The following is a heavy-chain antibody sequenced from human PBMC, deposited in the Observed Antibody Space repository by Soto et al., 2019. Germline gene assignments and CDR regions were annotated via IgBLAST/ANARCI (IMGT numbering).Heavy chain of an antibody. CDR3: VGGQYYFDY. J-gene: IGHJ4*02. Sequence: QVQLVESGGGVVQPGRSLRLSCAASGFPFTTYGMHWVREGPGKGLEWVAVISYDGSNTYYADSVKGRFTISIEKSKNTLYLQMNSLRPEDTALYYCVGGQYYFDYRGQGTLVTVSS. CDR2: ISYDGSNT. V-gene: IGHV3-30*03. D-gene: IGHD3-10*01. CDR1: GFPFTTYG.